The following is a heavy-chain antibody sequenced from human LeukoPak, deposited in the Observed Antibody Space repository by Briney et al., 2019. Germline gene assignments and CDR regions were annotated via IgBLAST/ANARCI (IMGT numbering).Heavy chain of an antibody. CDR2: ISGSGGST. CDR1: GFTFSNYA. D-gene: IGHD3-22*01. V-gene: IGHV3-23*01. CDR3: AKCNYFDVSGSDY. J-gene: IGHJ4*02. Sequence: GGTLRLSCAAPGFTFSNYAMSWVRQAPGKGLEWVSAISGSGGSTYYADSVKGRFIISRDNSKNTLYLQMNSLRAEDTAIYYCAKCNYFDVSGSDYWGQGTLVSVSS.